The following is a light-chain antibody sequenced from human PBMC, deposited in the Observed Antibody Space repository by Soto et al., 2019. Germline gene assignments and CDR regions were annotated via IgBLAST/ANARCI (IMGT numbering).Light chain of an antibody. CDR2: DVT. V-gene: IGLV2-14*01. J-gene: IGLJ1*01. CDR1: SSDVGGYKY. CDR3: SSYTSSSSYV. Sequence: QSALTQPASVSGSPGQSITISCTGTSSDVGGYKYVSWYQQHPDKAPKLIIYDVTNRPSGISNRFSGSESGNTASLTISGLQAEDEADYYCSSYTSSSSYVFGTGTKVT.